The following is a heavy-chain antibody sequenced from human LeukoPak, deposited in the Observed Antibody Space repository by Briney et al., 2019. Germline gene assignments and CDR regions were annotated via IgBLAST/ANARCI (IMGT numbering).Heavy chain of an antibody. V-gene: IGHV3-53*01. J-gene: IGHJ4*02. CDR1: GFTVSSNY. Sequence: GGSLRLSCAASGFTVSSNYMSWVRQAPGKGLEWVSVIYSGGSTYYADSVKGRFTISRDNSKNTLYLQMNSLRAEDTAVYYCARVRGIAASRWLDYWGQGTLVTVSS. D-gene: IGHD6-6*01. CDR3: ARVRGIAASRWLDY. CDR2: IYSGGST.